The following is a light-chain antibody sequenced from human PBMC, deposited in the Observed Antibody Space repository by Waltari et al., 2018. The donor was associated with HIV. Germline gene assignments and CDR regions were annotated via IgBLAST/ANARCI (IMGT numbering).Light chain of an antibody. Sequence: SYEVTQPPSMSVSPGQTATIPCSGDNLGEKYVCWYQQKPGQSPVLVIYQDSQRPSGIPERFSGSNSGHKATLTISGTQALDEADYYCQAWDKDTTTVVFGGGTKLTVL. J-gene: IGLJ2*01. CDR3: QAWDKDTTTVV. CDR2: QDS. CDR1: NLGEKY. V-gene: IGLV3-1*01.